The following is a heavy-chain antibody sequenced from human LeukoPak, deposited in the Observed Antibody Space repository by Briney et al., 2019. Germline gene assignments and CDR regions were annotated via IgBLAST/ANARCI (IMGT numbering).Heavy chain of an antibody. CDR3: VIGYSGSFDFDH. D-gene: IGHD5-12*01. Sequence: TGGSLRLSCAASGFTFSSYEMNWVRQAPGKGLEWVSYISSSGSTIYYADSVKGRFTISRDNAKNSLYLQMKSLRAEDTAVYYCVIGYSGSFDFDHWGQGTLVTVSS. V-gene: IGHV3-48*03. CDR1: GFTFSSYE. J-gene: IGHJ4*02. CDR2: ISSSGSTI.